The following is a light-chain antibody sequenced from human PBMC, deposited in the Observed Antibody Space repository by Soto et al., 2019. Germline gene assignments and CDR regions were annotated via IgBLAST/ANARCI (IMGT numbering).Light chain of an antibody. Sequence: QSALTQPASVSGSPGQSITISCTGTSSDVGGYNYDSWYQQHPGKAPKLMIYDVSNRPSGVSNRFSGSKSGNTASLTISGLQAEDEADYYCSSYISSSSYVFGTGTRSPS. V-gene: IGLV2-14*01. CDR3: SSYISSSSYV. CDR2: DVS. CDR1: SSDVGGYNY. J-gene: IGLJ1*01.